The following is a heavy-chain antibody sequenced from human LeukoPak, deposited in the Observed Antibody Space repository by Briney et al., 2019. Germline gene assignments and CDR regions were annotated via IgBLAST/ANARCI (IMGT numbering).Heavy chain of an antibody. D-gene: IGHD6-25*01. Sequence: SETLSLTCAVYGGSFSGYYWSWIRQPPGKGLEWIGEMNHSGSTNYNPSLKSRVTISVDTSKNQFSLKLSSVTAADTAVYYCARVRLGQVYHFDYWGQGTLVTVSS. V-gene: IGHV4-34*01. CDR3: ARVRLGQVYHFDY. CDR1: GGSFSGYY. J-gene: IGHJ4*02. CDR2: MNHSGST.